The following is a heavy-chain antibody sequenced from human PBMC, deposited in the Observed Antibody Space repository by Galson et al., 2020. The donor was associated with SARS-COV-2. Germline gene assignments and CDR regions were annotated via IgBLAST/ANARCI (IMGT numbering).Heavy chain of an antibody. CDR2: ISGSGGST. CDR3: AKLAAGTPTYYFDY. V-gene: IGHV3-23*01. Sequence: GESLKISCAASGFTFSSYAMSWVRQAPGKGLEWVSAISGSGGSTYYADSVKGRFTISRDNSKNTLYLQMNSLRAEDTAVYYCAKLAAGTPTYYFDYWGQGTLVTVSS. D-gene: IGHD6-13*01. CDR1: GFTFSSYA. J-gene: IGHJ4*02.